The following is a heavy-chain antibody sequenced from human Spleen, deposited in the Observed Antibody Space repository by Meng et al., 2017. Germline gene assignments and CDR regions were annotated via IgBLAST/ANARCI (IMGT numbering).Heavy chain of an antibody. J-gene: IGHJ4*02. V-gene: IGHV4-31*03. Sequence: QVQLQESGPGLVKPPQTLSLTCTVSGGSISSGAYYWSWIRQHPGKGLEWIGYIYYSGSTNYNPSLKSRVTISVDTSKNQFSLKLSSVTAADTAVYYCARDDSSGYYSYWGQGTLVTVSS. CDR3: ARDDSSGYYSY. CDR1: GGSISSGAYY. D-gene: IGHD3-22*01. CDR2: IYYSGST.